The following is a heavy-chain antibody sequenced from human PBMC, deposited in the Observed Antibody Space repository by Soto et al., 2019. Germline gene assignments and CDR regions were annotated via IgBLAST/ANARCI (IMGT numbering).Heavy chain of an antibody. CDR1: GYTFTGYY. D-gene: IGHD6-19*01. Sequence: QVQLVQSGAEVKKPGASVKVSCKASGYTFTGYYMHWVRQAPGQGLEWMGWINPNSGGTNYAQKFEGWVTMTRDPSISTAYMELSRLRSDDTAVYYCARDSSGWYTNNWFDPWGQGTLVTVSS. CDR3: ARDSSGWYTNNWFDP. CDR2: INPNSGGT. V-gene: IGHV1-2*04. J-gene: IGHJ5*02.